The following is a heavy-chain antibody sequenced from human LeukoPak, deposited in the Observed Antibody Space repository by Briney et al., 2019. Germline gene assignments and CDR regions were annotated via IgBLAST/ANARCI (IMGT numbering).Heavy chain of an antibody. Sequence: LAGGSLRLSCAASGFTFSSYSMNWVRQAPGKGLEWVSYISSSGSTIYYADSVKGRFTISRDNAKNSLYLQMNSLRAEDTAVYYCARDGTPRLGAFDIWGQGKMVTVSS. D-gene: IGHD1-26*01. V-gene: IGHV3-48*04. CDR3: ARDGTPRLGAFDI. J-gene: IGHJ3*02. CDR2: ISSSGSTI. CDR1: GFTFSSYS.